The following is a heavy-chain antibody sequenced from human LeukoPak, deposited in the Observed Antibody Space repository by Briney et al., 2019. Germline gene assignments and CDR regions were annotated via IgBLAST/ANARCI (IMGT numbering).Heavy chain of an antibody. CDR1: GFTFSSYW. V-gene: IGHV3-7*01. CDR2: VNQGGSDT. Sequence: EGSLRLSCVGSGFTFSSYWMTWVRQAPGKGLEWVANVNQGGSDTHYVGSVEGRFTISRNNAKHSLYLEMNSLRVEDTAVYYRARGPGYLVDYWGQGVLVTVSS. J-gene: IGHJ4*02. D-gene: IGHD6-13*01. CDR3: ARGPGYLVDY.